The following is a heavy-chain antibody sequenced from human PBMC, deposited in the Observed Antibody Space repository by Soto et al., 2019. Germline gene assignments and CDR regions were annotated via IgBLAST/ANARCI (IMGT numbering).Heavy chain of an antibody. J-gene: IGHJ4*02. D-gene: IGHD5-12*01. CDR3: AHRRSGYSGYAYFDY. CDR1: GFSLSTSGVG. CDR2: IYWDDDK. Sequence: QITLKESGPTLVKPTQTLTLTCTFSGFSLSTSGVGVGWIRQPPGKALEWLALIYWDDDKRYSPSLKSRLTSTKDTSKNQVVLTMTNMDPVDTATYYCAHRRSGYSGYAYFDYWGQGTLVTVSS. V-gene: IGHV2-5*02.